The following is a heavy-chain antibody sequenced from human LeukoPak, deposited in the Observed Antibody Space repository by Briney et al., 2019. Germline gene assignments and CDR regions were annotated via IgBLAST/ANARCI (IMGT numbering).Heavy chain of an antibody. CDR3: ARTYYYDSSGYD. CDR1: GGSFSGYY. V-gene: IGHV4-34*01. CDR2: INHSGST. Sequence: ASETLSLTCAVYGGSFSGYYWSWIRQPPGKGLEWTGEINHSGSTNYNPSLKSRVTISVDTSKNQFSLKLSSVTAADTAVYYCARTYYYDSSGYDWGQGTLVTVSS. D-gene: IGHD3-22*01. J-gene: IGHJ4*02.